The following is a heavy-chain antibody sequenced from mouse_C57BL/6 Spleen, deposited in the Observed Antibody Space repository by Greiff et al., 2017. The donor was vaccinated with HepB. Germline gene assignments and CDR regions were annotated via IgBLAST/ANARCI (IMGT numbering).Heavy chain of an antibody. CDR1: GYTFTSYW. D-gene: IGHD1-1*01. V-gene: IGHV1-69*01. CDR3: ARKEDYYGSSYAFDY. CDR2: IDPSDSYT. J-gene: IGHJ2*01. Sequence: VQLQQPGAELVMPGASVKLSCKASGYTFTSYWMHWVKQRPGQGLEWIGEIDPSDSYTNYNQKFKGKSTLTVDKSSSTAYMQLSSLTSEDSAVYYCARKEDYYGSSYAFDYWGQGTTLTVSS.